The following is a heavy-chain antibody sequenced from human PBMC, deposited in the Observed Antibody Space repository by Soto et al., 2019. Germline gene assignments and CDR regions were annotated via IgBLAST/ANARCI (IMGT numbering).Heavy chain of an antibody. D-gene: IGHD2-21*01. CDR3: ARVKFHPAQSWVDA. CDR2: IYYSGNA. V-gene: IGHV4-38-2*01. CDR1: GYSISSNNW. Sequence: SETLSLTCAVSGYSISSNNWWVWIRQPPGKALEWIGSIYYSGNAYYNPSLKSRVTISVDASKNQFSLRLTSATAADTALYYCARVKFHPAQSWVDAWGQGTLVTVSS. J-gene: IGHJ5*02.